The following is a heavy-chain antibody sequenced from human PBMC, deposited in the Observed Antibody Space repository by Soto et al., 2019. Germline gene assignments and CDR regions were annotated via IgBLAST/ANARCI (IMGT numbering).Heavy chain of an antibody. V-gene: IGHV1-58*01. CDR1: GFTFTSSA. J-gene: IGHJ6*02. D-gene: IGHD2-15*01. CDR3: AADNRGPYYYYYYGMDV. Sequence: SVKVSCKASGFTFTSSAVQWVRQARGQRLEWIGWIVVGSGNTNYAQKFQERVTITRDMSTSTAYMELSSLRSEDTAVYYCAADNRGPYYYYYYGMDVWGQGTTVTVSS. CDR2: IVVGSGNT.